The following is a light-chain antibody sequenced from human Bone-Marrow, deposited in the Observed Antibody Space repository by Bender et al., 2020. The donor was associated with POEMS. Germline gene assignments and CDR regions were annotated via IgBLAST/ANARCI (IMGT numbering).Light chain of an antibody. J-gene: IGLJ1*01. CDR1: DSNFGGNN. CDR2: SNY. Sequence: QSVLTQPPSASGTPGQSVIISCSGTDSNFGGNNVNWYQHLPGTAPRLVVYSNYQRPSGVPDRFSGSKSGTSASLAITGLQAEDEADYYCQSYDSSLSGCVFGTGTKVTVL. CDR3: QSYDSSLSGCV. V-gene: IGLV1-44*01.